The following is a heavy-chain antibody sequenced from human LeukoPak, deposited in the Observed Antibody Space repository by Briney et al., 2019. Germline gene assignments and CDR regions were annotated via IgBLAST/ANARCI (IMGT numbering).Heavy chain of an antibody. J-gene: IGHJ4*02. D-gene: IGHD3-10*01. Sequence: SETLSLTCTVSGGSISSYYWSWIRQPPGKGLEWIGYIYYSGSTNYNPSLKSRVTISVDTSKNQFSLKLSSVTAADTAVYYCARLLWFGESALGYWGQGTLVSVSS. V-gene: IGHV4-59*01. CDR1: GGSISSYY. CDR3: ARLLWFGESALGY. CDR2: IYYSGST.